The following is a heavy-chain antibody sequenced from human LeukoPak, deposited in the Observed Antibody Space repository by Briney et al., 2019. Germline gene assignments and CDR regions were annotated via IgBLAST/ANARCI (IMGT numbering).Heavy chain of an antibody. V-gene: IGHV4-31*03. CDR3: ARAGYDYCSSTSCYGENWFDP. CDR2: IYYSGST. J-gene: IGHJ5*02. CDR1: GGSISSGGYY. Sequence: SETLSLTCTVSGGSISSGGYYWSWIRQHPGKGLEWIGYIYYSGSTYYNPSLKSRVTISVDTSKNQFSLKLSSVTAADTAVYYCARAGYDYCSSTSCYGENWFDPWGQGTLVTVSS. D-gene: IGHD2-2*01.